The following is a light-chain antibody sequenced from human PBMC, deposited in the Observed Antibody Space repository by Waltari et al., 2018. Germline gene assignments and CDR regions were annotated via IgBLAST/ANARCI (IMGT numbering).Light chain of an antibody. Sequence: QLVLTQSPSASASLGASVQLTCTLSSGHRSNVIAWLQQQPEKGPRYLMKVNSDGSHSKGDEIPDRFSGSTSGAERYLTISSVQPEDEADYYCQTGGHGTWVFGGGTKLTVL. J-gene: IGLJ3*02. CDR2: VNSDGSH. CDR3: QTGGHGTWV. V-gene: IGLV4-69*01. CDR1: SGHRSNV.